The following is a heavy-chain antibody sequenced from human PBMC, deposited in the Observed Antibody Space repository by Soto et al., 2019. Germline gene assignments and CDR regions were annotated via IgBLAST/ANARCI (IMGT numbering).Heavy chain of an antibody. J-gene: IGHJ6*02. V-gene: IGHV3-7*05. D-gene: IGHD2-2*01. CDR2: IKQDGSEK. CDR1: GFTFSSYW. Sequence: GGSLRLSCAASGFTFSSYWMSWVRQAPGKGLEWVANIKQDGSEKYYVDSVKGRFTISRDNAKNSLYLQMNSLRAEDTAVYYCARDFVVVPAASGGPWANRYYYYGMDVWGQGTTVTVSS. CDR3: ARDFVVVPAASGGPWANRYYYYGMDV.